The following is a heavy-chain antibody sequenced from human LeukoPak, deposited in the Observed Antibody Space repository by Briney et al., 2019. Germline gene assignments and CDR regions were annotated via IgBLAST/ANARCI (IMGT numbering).Heavy chain of an antibody. J-gene: IGHJ4*02. Sequence: SEALSLTCTVSGYSISSGNYWDWIRQPPGKGLEWIGSIYHSGSTYYNPSLKSRVTISVDTSKNQFSLKLSSVTAADTAVYYCAKRYCSSTTCYDDRGAFDYWGQGTLVTVSS. CDR3: AKRYCSSTTCYDDRGAFDY. V-gene: IGHV4-38-2*02. CDR2: IYHSGST. CDR1: GYSISSGNY. D-gene: IGHD2-2*01.